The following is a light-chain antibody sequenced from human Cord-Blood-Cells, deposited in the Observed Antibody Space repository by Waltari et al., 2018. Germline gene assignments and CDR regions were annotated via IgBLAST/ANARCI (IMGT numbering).Light chain of an antibody. J-gene: IGLJ3*02. V-gene: IGLV1-47*01. CDR3: AAWDDSLSGPV. CDR2: RNN. CDR1: SSNIGSNY. Sequence: QSVLTQPPSASGTPGQRVTISCSGSSSNIGSNYVYWYQQPPGTAPKLLIYRNNQRPSGVPDRFSGSKSGTSDSLAISGLRSEDEADYYCAAWDDSLSGPVFGGGTKLTVL.